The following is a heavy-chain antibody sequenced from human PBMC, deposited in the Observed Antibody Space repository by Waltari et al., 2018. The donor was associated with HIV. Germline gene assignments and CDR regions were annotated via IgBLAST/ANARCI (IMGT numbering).Heavy chain of an antibody. CDR2: NSAYNGNT. CDR1: GYTFTSYG. J-gene: IGHJ5*02. CDR3: ARVGCSSASCYSGWFDP. V-gene: IGHV1-18*01. Sequence: QAQLAQSGAEVKKPGASVKVSCKASGYTFTSYGISWVRQAPGQGLEWLGWNSAYNGNTNYAQKLQGRCTMTTDTSTSTAYMELRGLRSDDTAVYYCARVGCSSASCYSGWFDPWGQGTLVTVSS. D-gene: IGHD2-2*01.